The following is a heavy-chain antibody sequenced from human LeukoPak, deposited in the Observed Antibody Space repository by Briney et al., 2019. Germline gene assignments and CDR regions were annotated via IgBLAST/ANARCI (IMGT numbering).Heavy chain of an antibody. CDR2: INHSGST. CDR3: ARDSAKIVTIFGVVIPEDAFDI. V-gene: IGHV4-34*01. J-gene: IGHJ3*02. Sequence: SETLSLTCTVSSGSISSYYWSWIRQPPGKGLEWIGEINHSGSTNYNPSLKSRVTISVDTSKNQFSLKLSSVTAADTAVYYCARDSAKIVTIFGVVIPEDAFDIWGQGTMVTVSS. CDR1: SGSISSYY. D-gene: IGHD3-3*01.